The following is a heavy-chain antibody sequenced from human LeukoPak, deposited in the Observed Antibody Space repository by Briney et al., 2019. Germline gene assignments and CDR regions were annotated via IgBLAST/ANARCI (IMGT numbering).Heavy chain of an antibody. D-gene: IGHD6-13*01. Sequence: GGSLRLSCAASGVNVSINYMSWVRQAPGKGLEWVSAISNSGGNTYYADSVKGRFTISRDNAKNSLYLQMNSLRAEDTAVYYCARGQQLAYYFDYWGQGTLVTVSS. CDR2: ISNSGGNT. CDR1: GVNVSINY. J-gene: IGHJ4*02. V-gene: IGHV3-21*01. CDR3: ARGQQLAYYFDY.